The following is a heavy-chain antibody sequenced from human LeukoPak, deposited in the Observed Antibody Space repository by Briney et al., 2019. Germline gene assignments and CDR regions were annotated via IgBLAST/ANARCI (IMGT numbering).Heavy chain of an antibody. CDR3: ARGGGYYYYGMDV. Sequence: SETLSLTCTVSGDSISSYYWSWIWQPPGKGLEWIGYIYYSGSTNYNPSLKSRVTISIDTSKNQFSLKLSSVTAADTAMYYCARGGGYYYYGMDVWGQGTTVTVSS. CDR2: IYYSGST. J-gene: IGHJ6*02. V-gene: IGHV4-59*01. CDR1: GDSISSYY.